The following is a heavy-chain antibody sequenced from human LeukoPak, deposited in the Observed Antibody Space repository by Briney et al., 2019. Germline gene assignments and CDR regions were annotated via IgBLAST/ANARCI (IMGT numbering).Heavy chain of an antibody. J-gene: IGHJ5*02. CDR1: GYTFTGYY. V-gene: IGHV1-2*06. D-gene: IGHD6-6*01. CDR3: ARDLAARGGGWFDP. Sequence: ASVKVSCKAAGYTFTGYYMFWVRQAPGQGLEWMGRINPNSGGTNYAQKFQGRVTMTRDTSISTAYMELSRLRSDDTAVYYCARDLAARGGGWFDPWGQGTLVTVSS. CDR2: INPNSGGT.